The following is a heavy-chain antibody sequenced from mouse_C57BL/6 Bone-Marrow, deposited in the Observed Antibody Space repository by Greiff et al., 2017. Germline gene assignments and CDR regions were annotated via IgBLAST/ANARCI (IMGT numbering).Heavy chain of an antibody. V-gene: IGHV1-81*01. J-gene: IGHJ4*01. CDR2: IYPRSGNT. CDR3: ARNGGYYGGLGAMDY. D-gene: IGHD2-3*01. Sequence: VQLQQSGAELARPGASVKLSCKASGYTFTSYGISWVKQRTGQGLEWIGEIYPRSGNTYYNEKFKGKATLTADKSSRTAYMELRSLTSEDSAVYFCARNGGYYGGLGAMDYWGQGTSVTVSS. CDR1: GYTFTSYG.